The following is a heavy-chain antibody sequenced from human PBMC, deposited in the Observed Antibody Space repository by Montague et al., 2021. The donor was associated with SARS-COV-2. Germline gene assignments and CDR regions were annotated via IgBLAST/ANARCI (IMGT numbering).Heavy chain of an antibody. Sequence: SETLSLTCTVSGGSFSLYKWSWLRQSPGKGLEWIGYTYASGSTDYNPSLKSRVTISVDTSKNQVSLKLSSVTAADTAVYYCARMRFFDWPPHYYMDVWGKGTTVTVSS. D-gene: IGHD3-9*01. CDR3: ARMRFFDWPPHYYMDV. CDR1: GGSFSLYK. V-gene: IGHV4-59*12. J-gene: IGHJ6*03. CDR2: TYASGST.